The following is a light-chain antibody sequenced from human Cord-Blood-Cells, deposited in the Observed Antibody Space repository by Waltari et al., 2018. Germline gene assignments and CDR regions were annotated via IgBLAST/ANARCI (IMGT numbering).Light chain of an antibody. CDR2: DVR. CDR1: SSDVGGYNY. Sequence: QSALTQPASVSGSPGQSITISCTGTSSDVGGYNYFSWYQQHPGNAPKLMIYDVRNRPSGVSNRFSGSKSGNTASLTISGLQAEDEADYYCSSYTSSSTLVFGGGTKLTVL. V-gene: IGLV2-14*01. J-gene: IGLJ3*02. CDR3: SSYTSSSTLV.